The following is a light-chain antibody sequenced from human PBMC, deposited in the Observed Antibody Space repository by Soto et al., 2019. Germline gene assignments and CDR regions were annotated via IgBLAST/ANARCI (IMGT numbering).Light chain of an antibody. Sequence: DIQMTQSPSSLSASVGERVTITCRANEDISNNLNWYQQKPGRAPKLLIYDASTLETGVPSRFSGSGSGTHFTFTISSLQPEDVGTYYCQQYENLRLHTFGPGTKL. CDR1: EDISNN. CDR3: QQYENLRLHT. J-gene: IGKJ2*01. CDR2: DAS. V-gene: IGKV1-33*01.